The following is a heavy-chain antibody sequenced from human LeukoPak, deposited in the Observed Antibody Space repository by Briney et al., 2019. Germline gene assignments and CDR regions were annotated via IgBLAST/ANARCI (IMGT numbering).Heavy chain of an antibody. Sequence: PGGSLRLSCAASLFTFSSYWMSWVRQAPGKGLEWVANIKHDGSAKYYVDSVKGRFTISRDNAKNSLYLQMNSLRAEDTAVYYCARDSQYYYDSSGYSDYWGQGTLVTVSS. CDR3: ARDSQYYYDSSGYSDY. D-gene: IGHD3-22*01. V-gene: IGHV3-7*01. J-gene: IGHJ4*02. CDR1: LFTFSSYW. CDR2: IKHDGSAK.